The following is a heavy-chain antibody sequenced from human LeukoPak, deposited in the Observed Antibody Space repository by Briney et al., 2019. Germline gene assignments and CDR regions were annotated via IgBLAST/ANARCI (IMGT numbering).Heavy chain of an antibody. V-gene: IGHV3-53*01. CDR1: GFTVSSNY. D-gene: IGHD3-22*01. CDR2: IYSGGST. Sequence: PGGSLRLSCAASGFTVSSNYMSWVRQAPGKGLEWVSVIYSGGSTYYADSVKGRFTISRDNSKNTLYLQMNSLRAEDTAVYYCARDRYHNYYDSSPYFDYWGQGTLVTVSS. CDR3: ARDRYHNYYDSSPYFDY. J-gene: IGHJ4*02.